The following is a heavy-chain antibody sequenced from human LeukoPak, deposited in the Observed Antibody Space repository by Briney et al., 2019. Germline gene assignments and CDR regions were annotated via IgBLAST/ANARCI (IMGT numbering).Heavy chain of an antibody. V-gene: IGHV3-23*01. J-gene: IGHJ4*02. CDR2: ISGSGGST. D-gene: IGHD6-13*01. CDR1: GFTFSSYA. CDR3: AKVRSGGEAAGNY. Sequence: PGGSLTLSCAASGFTFSSYAMTWVRQAPGKGLEWVSVISGSGGSTYYADSVEGRFTISIDESKNTLYLQMNSLRAKDTALYYCAKVRSGGEAAGNYWGQGTLVTVSS.